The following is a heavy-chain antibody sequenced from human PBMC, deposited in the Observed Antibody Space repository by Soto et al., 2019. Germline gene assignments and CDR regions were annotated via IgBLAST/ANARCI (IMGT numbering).Heavy chain of an antibody. CDR2: IYYSGST. Sequence: QVQLQESGPGLVKPSQTLSLTCTVSGGSISSGGYYWSWIRQHPGKGLEWIGYIYYSGSTYYNPSLRGRVTRSVDTSKNQFSLKLRSVTAADTAVYYCARAAYCGGDCYPYLGYWGQGTLVTVSS. D-gene: IGHD2-21*02. V-gene: IGHV4-31*03. J-gene: IGHJ4*02. CDR1: GGSISSGGYY. CDR3: ARAAYCGGDCYPYLGY.